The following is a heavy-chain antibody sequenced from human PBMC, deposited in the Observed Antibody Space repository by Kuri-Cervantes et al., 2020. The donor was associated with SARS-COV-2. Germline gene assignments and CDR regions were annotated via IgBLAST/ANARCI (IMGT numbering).Heavy chain of an antibody. CDR1: GFTFSSYW. V-gene: IGHV3-7*01. CDR2: IKQDGSEK. D-gene: IGHD5-12*01. CDR3: VRVGAYSGYDFDS. J-gene: IGHJ4*02. Sequence: GGSLRLSCAASGFTFSSYWMNWVRQAPGKGLEWVANIKQDGSEKYYVDSVKGRFTISRDNAKNSLYLQMNSLRAEDTAVYYCVRVGAYSGYDFDSWGQGTLVTVSS.